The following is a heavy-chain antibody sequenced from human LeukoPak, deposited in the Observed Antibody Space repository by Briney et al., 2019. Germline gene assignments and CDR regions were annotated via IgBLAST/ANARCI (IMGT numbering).Heavy chain of an antibody. Sequence: GGSLRLSCAASGFTVSTKYMSWVRQAPGKGLEWVSLIYSDGSTYYADSVKGRIAISRDNSKNTLYLQMNSLRAEDTAVYYCASYYLEWLFGWAFDIWGQGTMVTVFS. J-gene: IGHJ3*02. CDR3: ASYYLEWLFGWAFDI. V-gene: IGHV3-66*02. CDR2: IYSDGST. D-gene: IGHD3-3*01. CDR1: GFTVSTKY.